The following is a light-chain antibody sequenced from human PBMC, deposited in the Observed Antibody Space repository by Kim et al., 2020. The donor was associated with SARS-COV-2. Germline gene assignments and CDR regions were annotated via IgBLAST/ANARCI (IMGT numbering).Light chain of an antibody. J-gene: IGLJ7*01. Sequence: QSVLTQPPSASGTPGQRVTISCSGRSSNIGSNYVYWYQQLPGTAPKLLIYRNNQRSSGVPDRFSGSKSGSSASLAICGLRSEDEADYYCAAWDDGLGCCWMFGGGTQQTVL. CDR1: SSNIGSNY. CDR3: AAWDDGLGCCWM. V-gene: IGLV1-47*01. CDR2: RNN.